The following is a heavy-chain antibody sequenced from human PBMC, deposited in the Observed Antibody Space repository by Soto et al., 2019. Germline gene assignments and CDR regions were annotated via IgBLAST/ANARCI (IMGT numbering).Heavy chain of an antibody. V-gene: IGHV1-69*13. D-gene: IGHD3-22*01. CDR2: IIPIFGTA. CDR3: ARDLPYYYDSSGSNWFDP. CDR1: GGTFSSYA. J-gene: IGHJ5*02. Sequence: GASVKVSCKASGGTFSSYAISWVRQAPGQGLEWMGGIIPIFGTANYAQKFQGRVTITADESTSTAYMELSSLRSEDTAVYYCARDLPYYYDSSGSNWFDPWGQGTLVTVSS.